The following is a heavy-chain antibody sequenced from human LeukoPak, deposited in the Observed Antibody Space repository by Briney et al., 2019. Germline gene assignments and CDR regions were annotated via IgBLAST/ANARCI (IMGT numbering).Heavy chain of an antibody. CDR1: GGSISGYY. CDR3: ARDSGSDFDY. D-gene: IGHD2-15*01. J-gene: IGHJ4*02. Sequence: SETLSLTCTVSGGSISGYYWNWIRQPPGKGLEWIGYIYYSGSTNYNPSLKSRVTMSLDTSKNQFSLKLSSVTAADTAVYHCARDSGSDFDYWGQGTLVTVSS. V-gene: IGHV4-59*01. CDR2: IYYSGST.